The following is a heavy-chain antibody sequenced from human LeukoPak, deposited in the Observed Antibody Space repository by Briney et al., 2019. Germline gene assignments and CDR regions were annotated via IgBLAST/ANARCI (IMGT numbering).Heavy chain of an antibody. CDR3: ARLYGDYALDY. CDR1: GYTFTSSW. J-gene: IGHJ4*02. CDR2: IYPGESET. V-gene: IGHV5-51*01. Sequence: GESLKIPCKGSGYTFTSSWINWVRQVPGKGLEWMGIIYPGESETRYSPSFQGQVTISADKSITTVYLQWSSLKASDTAMYYCARLYGDYALDYWGQGTLVTVSS. D-gene: IGHD4-17*01.